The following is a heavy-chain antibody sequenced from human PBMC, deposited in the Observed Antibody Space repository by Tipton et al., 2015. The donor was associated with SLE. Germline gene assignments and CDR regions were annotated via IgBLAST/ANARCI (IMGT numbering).Heavy chain of an antibody. V-gene: IGHV4-4*07. CDR2: VYSSGST. CDR3: ARGGGSYYDY. J-gene: IGHJ4*02. Sequence: TLSLTCTVSGGSISGYYWSWIRQPAGKGLEWIGRVYSSGSTIYNPPIKSRITLSLDTSKNQFSLRVNSVTAADTAVYYCARGGGSYYDYWGQGTLVTVSS. D-gene: IGHD1-26*01. CDR1: GGSISGYY.